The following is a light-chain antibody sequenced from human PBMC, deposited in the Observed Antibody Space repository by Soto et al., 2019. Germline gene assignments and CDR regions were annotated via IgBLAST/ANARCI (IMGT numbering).Light chain of an antibody. CDR1: QSISNNY. V-gene: IGKV3-20*01. CDR2: DAS. Sequence: EIVLTQSPGTLSLSPGERATLSCRASQSISNNYLAWYQQTPGQAPRLLIYDASNSAAGIPDRFSGSGSGTDFTLTISRLEPEDFGVYHCQQYGGSPRTFGQGTKVEIK. J-gene: IGKJ1*01. CDR3: QQYGGSPRT.